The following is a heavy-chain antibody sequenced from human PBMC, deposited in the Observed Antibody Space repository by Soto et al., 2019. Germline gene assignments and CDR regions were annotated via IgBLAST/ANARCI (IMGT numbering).Heavy chain of an antibody. CDR3: ARHLSRYDDFWSGYYY. V-gene: IGHV5-51*01. CDR2: IYPGDSDT. J-gene: IGHJ4*02. CDR1: GYSFTSYW. D-gene: IGHD3-3*01. Sequence: GESLKISCKGSGYSFTSYWIGWVRQMPGKGLEWMGIIYPGDSDTRYSPSFQGQVTISADKSISTAYLQWSSLKASDTAMYYCARHLSRYDDFWSGYYYWGQGTLVTVCS.